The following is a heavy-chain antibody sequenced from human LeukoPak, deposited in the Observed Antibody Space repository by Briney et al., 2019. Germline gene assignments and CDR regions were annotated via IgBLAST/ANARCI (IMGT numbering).Heavy chain of an antibody. D-gene: IGHD4-23*01. CDR1: GASIDSYY. CDR2: IYYSGTT. V-gene: IGHV4-59*08. Sequence: SETLSLTCTLSGASIDSYYWSWIRQPPGKGLEWIGYIYYSGTTNYNPSLKRRVTISVDTSKNQFSLKLSSVTATDTAVYYCARVFGGPVSRRFDPWGQGTLVTVSS. CDR3: ARVFGGPVSRRFDP. J-gene: IGHJ5*02.